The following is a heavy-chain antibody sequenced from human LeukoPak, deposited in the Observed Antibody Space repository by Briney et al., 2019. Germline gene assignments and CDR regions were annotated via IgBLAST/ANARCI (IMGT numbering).Heavy chain of an antibody. V-gene: IGHV1-69*05. CDR1: GGTFSSYA. J-gene: IGHJ6*03. CDR3: ARGARGYSGSYYYYYMDV. CDR2: IIPIFGTA. Sequence: GASVKVSCKASGGTFSSYAISWVRQAPGQGLEWRGGIIPIFGTANYAQKFQGRVTITTDESTSTAYMELSSLRSEDTAVYYCARGARGYSGSYYYYYMDVWGKGTTVTVSS. D-gene: IGHD1-26*01.